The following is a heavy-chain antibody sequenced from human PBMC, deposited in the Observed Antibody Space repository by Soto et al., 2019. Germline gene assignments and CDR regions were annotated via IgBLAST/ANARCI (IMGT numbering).Heavy chain of an antibody. J-gene: IGHJ6*02. CDR1: GYTFTSYY. V-gene: IGHV1-46*01. CDR3: ARDRGRAAAEVYHYYGMDV. D-gene: IGHD2-8*01. Sequence: QVQLVQSGAEVKKPGASVKVSCKASGYTFTSYYIHWVRQAPGQGLEWMGLINPSGGSIDYAQKSQGRVTMTRDASTSTVYMELSSLRSEDTAVYYCARDRGRAAAEVYHYYGMDVWVQGTTVTVSS. CDR2: INPSGGSI.